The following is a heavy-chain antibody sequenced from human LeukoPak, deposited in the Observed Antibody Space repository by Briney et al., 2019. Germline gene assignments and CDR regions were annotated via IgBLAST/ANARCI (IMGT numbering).Heavy chain of an antibody. Sequence: GGSLRLSCAASGFTFSSYGMHWVRQAPGKGLEWVAYIGHGANNEHYADSVKGRFTISRDNSQNTLYLQMSSLGAEDTAVYYCAKVVGGLVPAPTDYWGQGTRVTVSS. D-gene: IGHD2-2*01. CDR1: GFTFSSYG. V-gene: IGHV3-30*02. CDR3: AKVVGGLVPAPTDY. CDR2: IGHGANNE. J-gene: IGHJ4*02.